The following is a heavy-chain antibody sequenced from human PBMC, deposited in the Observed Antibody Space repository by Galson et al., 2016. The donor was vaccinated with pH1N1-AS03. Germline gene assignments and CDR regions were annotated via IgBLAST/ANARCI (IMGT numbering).Heavy chain of an antibody. CDR1: GFTVTRND. Sequence: SLRLSCAASGFTVTRNDMHWVRQATGKGLEWVSIIAATGPTHYADSVKGRFTISREIPQNSLYLQMDSLRADDTAVYYCARHEVTGDWRDAFDIWGQGTMVTVSS. CDR3: ARHEVTGDWRDAFDI. CDR2: IAATGPT. J-gene: IGHJ3*02. V-gene: IGHV3-13*01. D-gene: IGHD7-27*01.